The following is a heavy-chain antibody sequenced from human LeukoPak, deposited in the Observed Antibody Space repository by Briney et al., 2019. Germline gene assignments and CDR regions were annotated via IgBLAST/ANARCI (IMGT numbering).Heavy chain of an antibody. CDR1: GYTFTSYD. Sequence: ASVKVSCKASGYTFTSYDINWARQATGQGLEWMGWMNPNSGNTGYAQKFQGRVTMTRNTSISTAYMELSSLRSEDTAVYYCATGAFCTNGVCSDPWGQGTLVTVSS. D-gene: IGHD2-8*01. V-gene: IGHV1-8*01. CDR2: MNPNSGNT. CDR3: ATGAFCTNGVCSDP. J-gene: IGHJ5*02.